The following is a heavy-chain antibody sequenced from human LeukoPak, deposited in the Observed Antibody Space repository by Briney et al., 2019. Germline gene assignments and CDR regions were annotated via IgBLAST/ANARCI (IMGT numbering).Heavy chain of an antibody. Sequence: GGTLRLSCAASGFTFSSYGMSWVRQAPGKGLEWVSAISGSGGSTYYADSVKGRFTISRDNSKNTLYLQMNSLRAEDTAVYYCAKVQGGLLWFGELLNFDYWGQGTLVTVSS. D-gene: IGHD3-10*01. CDR1: GFTFSSYG. CDR3: AKVQGGLLWFGELLNFDY. J-gene: IGHJ4*02. CDR2: ISGSGGST. V-gene: IGHV3-23*01.